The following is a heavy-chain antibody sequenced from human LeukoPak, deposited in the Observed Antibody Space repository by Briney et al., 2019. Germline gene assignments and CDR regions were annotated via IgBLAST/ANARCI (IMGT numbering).Heavy chain of an antibody. CDR1: GSTFSAFG. Sequence: PGGSLRLSCAASGSTFSAFGMHWVRQAPGKGLEWVAVISYDGSNQYYADSVKGRVTISRDNSKNTVYLQMNRLRAEDTALYYCAKDKSGWYSGSYGDYYFDYWGQGTLVTVSS. CDR3: AKDKSGWYSGSYGDYYFDY. CDR2: ISYDGSNQ. J-gene: IGHJ4*02. D-gene: IGHD1-26*01. V-gene: IGHV3-30*18.